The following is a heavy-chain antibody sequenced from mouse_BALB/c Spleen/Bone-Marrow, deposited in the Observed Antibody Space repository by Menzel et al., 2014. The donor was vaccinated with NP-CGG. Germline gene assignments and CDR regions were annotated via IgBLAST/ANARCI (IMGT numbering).Heavy chain of an antibody. CDR2: IDPYNGGT. V-gene: IGHV1S135*01. J-gene: IGHJ3*01. D-gene: IGHD2-13*01. CDR1: GYAFTNYN. Sequence: VQLKQSGPEVVKPGASVKVSCKASGYAFTNYNMYWVKQSHGKSLEWIGYIDPYNGGTSYNQKFRGKAALTVDKSSSTAYMHLNSLTSEDSAVYYCARGDGDYGFAYWGQGTLVTVSA. CDR3: ARGDGDYGFAY.